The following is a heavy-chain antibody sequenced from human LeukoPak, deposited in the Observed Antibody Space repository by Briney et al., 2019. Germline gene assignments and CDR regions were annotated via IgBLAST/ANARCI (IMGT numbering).Heavy chain of an antibody. CDR2: INPNSGVT. D-gene: IGHD1-20*01. CDR3: ARDASNWSAFDS. V-gene: IGHV1-2*06. Sequence: ASVKVSCKASGYTFSGYSMHWVRQAPGQGLEWMGRINPNSGVTYYAQKFQGRVTMTSDTSITTAYMELSSLTSDDTATYYCARDASNWSAFDSWSQGTLVIVSS. CDR1: GYTFSGYS. J-gene: IGHJ5*01.